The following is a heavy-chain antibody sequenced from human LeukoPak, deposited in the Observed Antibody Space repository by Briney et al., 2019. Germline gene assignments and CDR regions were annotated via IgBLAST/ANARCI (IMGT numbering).Heavy chain of an antibody. J-gene: IGHJ4*02. CDR3: ARGRYYDSSGYYLEFDY. D-gene: IGHD3-22*01. Sequence: PGGSLRLSCAASGFTFSTYSMNWVRQAPGKGLEWISYISSSSSTIYYADSVKGRFTISRDDAQNSLYLQMNSLRDEDTAVYYCARGRYYDSSGYYLEFDYWGQGTLVTASS. CDR2: ISSSSSTI. V-gene: IGHV3-48*02. CDR1: GFTFSTYS.